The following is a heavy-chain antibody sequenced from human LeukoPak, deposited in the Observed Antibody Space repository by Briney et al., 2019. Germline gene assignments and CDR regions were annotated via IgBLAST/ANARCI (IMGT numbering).Heavy chain of an antibody. CDR3: ARAGIAVAGRFDY. Sequence: ASVKVSCKASGYTFTSYYMHWVRQAPGQGLEWMGIINPSGGSTSYAQKFQGRVTITADESTSTAYMELSSLRSEDTAVYYCARAGIAVAGRFDYWGQGTLVTVSS. D-gene: IGHD6-19*01. CDR2: INPSGGST. CDR1: GYTFTSYY. J-gene: IGHJ4*02. V-gene: IGHV1-46*01.